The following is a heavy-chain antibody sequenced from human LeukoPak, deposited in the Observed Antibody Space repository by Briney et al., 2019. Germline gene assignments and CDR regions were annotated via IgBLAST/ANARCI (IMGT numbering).Heavy chain of an antibody. V-gene: IGHV3-23*01. D-gene: IGHD3-3*01. Sequence: GGSLRLSRAASGFTFTSYAISWVRQAPGKGLEWVSSISGGGAVTYSADSVKGRFTISRDNSKNTVYLQMNSLRAEDTAVYYCARELYDFWSGYPYMDVWGKGTTVTVSS. CDR3: ARELYDFWSGYPYMDV. CDR2: ISGGGAVT. J-gene: IGHJ6*03. CDR1: GFTFTSYA.